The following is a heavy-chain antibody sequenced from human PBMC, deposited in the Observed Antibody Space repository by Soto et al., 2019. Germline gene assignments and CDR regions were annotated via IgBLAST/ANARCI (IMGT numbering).Heavy chain of an antibody. V-gene: IGHV4-4*07. CDR2: IQTNGNT. CDR3: AKGAGPPWFDP. CDR1: GGSLSGYH. Sequence: XGTLSLTCSVSGGSLSGYHLSWIRQPAGKGLEWLGRIQTNGNTDYDPSLKSRVTISIDTSKNQFSLKVTSVTAAETAVYFCAKGAGPPWFDPWGQGTLVTVSS. J-gene: IGHJ5*02.